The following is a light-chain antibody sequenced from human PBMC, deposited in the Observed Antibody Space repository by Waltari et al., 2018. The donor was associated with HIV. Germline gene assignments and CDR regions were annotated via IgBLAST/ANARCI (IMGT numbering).Light chain of an antibody. CDR1: SSNIGSNT. CDR2: SNN. J-gene: IGLJ3*02. Sequence: QSVLTQPPSASGTPGQRVNIPCSGSSSNIGSNTVTWYQQLPGTAPKLLIYSNNQRPSGVPDRFSGSKSGTSASLAISGLQSEDEADYYCAAWDDSSWVFGGGTKLTVL. V-gene: IGLV1-44*01. CDR3: AAWDDSSWV.